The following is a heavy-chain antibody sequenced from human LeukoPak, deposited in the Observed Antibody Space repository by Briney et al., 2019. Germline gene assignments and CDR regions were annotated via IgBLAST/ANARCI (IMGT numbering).Heavy chain of an antibody. V-gene: IGHV3-43*02. CDR1: GFIFDDYA. Sequence: GGSLRLSCAASGFIFDDYAMHWVRQAPGKGLEWVSLITGDGAGTYYEDSVRGRFTISRDNSKNSLYLIMNSLSTEDTALYYCTKGRVATVGGAKYAMDVWGQGTTVTVSS. J-gene: IGHJ6*02. CDR3: TKGRVATVGGAKYAMDV. D-gene: IGHD5-12*01. CDR2: ITGDGAGT.